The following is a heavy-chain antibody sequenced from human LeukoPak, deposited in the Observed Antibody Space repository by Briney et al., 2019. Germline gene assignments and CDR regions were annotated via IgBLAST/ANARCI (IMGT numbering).Heavy chain of an antibody. V-gene: IGHV3-30*04. CDR2: ISYDGSIK. J-gene: IGHJ4*02. CDR3: TRDSARRDGNNFGY. Sequence: GGSLRLSCAASGYTFSSYAMHWVRQAPGKGLEWVALISYDGSIKYYGDSVKGRFTISRDNSKNTLFLQMNSLRTEDTAVYYCTRDSARRDGNNFGYWGQGTLVTVSS. CDR1: GYTFSSYA. D-gene: IGHD5-24*01.